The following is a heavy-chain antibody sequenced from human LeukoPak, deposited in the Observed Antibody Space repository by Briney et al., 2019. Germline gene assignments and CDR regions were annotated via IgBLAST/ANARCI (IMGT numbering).Heavy chain of an antibody. CDR1: GGTFSSYA. D-gene: IGHD2-2*01. CDR3: AKKSASSSTSFDY. Sequence: SVKVSCKASGGTFSSYAISWVRQAPGQGLEWMGGIIPIFGTANYAQKFQGRVTITADESTSTAYMELSSLRSEDTAVYYCAKKSASSSTSFDYWGQGTLVTVSS. V-gene: IGHV1-69*13. J-gene: IGHJ4*02. CDR2: IIPIFGTA.